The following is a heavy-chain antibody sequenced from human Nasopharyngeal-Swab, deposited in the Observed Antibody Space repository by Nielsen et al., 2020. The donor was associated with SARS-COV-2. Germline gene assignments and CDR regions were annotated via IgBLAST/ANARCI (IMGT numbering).Heavy chain of an antibody. CDR2: IYYSGST. Sequence: SETLSLTCTVSGGSFSTYYWNWLRQPPGKGLEWIGHIYYSGSTNYSPSLKSRVTITVDTYKNQFSLKLSSVTAADTAVYYCARAAYNTIGWFDPWGQGTLVTVSS. CDR3: ARAAYNTIGWFDP. J-gene: IGHJ5*02. CDR1: GGSFSTYY. V-gene: IGHV4-59*01. D-gene: IGHD3-3*01.